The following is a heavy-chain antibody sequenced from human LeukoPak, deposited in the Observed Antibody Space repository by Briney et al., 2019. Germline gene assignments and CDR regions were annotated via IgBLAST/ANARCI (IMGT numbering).Heavy chain of an antibody. CDR3: ARDMSTAVTPISYAFDV. CDR2: INPNGGRT. V-gene: IGHV1-46*01. Sequence: ASVKVSCKASENTFTNYYMHWVRQAPGQGLEWLGIINPNGGRTAYAQNFQGRVSMTRDTSTTTVYMELSSLRSDDTAVYYCARDMSTAVTPISYAFDVWGQGTMVTVSS. J-gene: IGHJ3*01. D-gene: IGHD4-23*01. CDR1: ENTFTNYY.